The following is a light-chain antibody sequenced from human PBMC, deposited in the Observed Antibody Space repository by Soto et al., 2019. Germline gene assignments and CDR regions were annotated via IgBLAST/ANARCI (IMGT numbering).Light chain of an antibody. CDR3: QTWGTGVWV. CDR2: VNSDGSH. CDR1: SGHSSYA. Sequence: QLVLTQSPSASASLGASVKLTCTLSSGHSSYAIAWHQQQPEKGPRYLMKVNSDGSHSKGDGIPDRFSGSSSGAERYLTISSLQSEDEADYYCQTWGTGVWVFGGGTQLTV. V-gene: IGLV4-69*02. J-gene: IGLJ3*02.